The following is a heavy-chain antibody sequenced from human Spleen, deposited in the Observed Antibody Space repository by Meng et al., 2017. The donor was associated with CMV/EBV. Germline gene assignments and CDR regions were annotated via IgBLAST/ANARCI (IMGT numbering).Heavy chain of an antibody. CDR2: IFSNDEE. V-gene: IGHV2-26*01. CDR3: ARIQGRYYYYGMDV. CDR1: GFSLSNTRMG. J-gene: IGHJ6*02. Sequence: SGPTLVKPTETLTLTCTVSGFSLSNTRMGVTWIRQPPGKALEWLAHIFSNDEESYSTSLKSRLTISKGTSKSQVVLSITNMDPVDTATYYCARIQGRYYYYGMDVWGQGTTVTVSS.